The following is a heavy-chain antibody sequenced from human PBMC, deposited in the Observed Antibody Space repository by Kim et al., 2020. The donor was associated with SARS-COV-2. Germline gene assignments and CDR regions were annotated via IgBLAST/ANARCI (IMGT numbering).Heavy chain of an antibody. V-gene: IGHV4-39*01. CDR1: NDSIISTNNY. CDR3: ARHVDATVFNY. CDR2: VYCGGSI. Sequence: SETLSLTCTVSNDSIISTNNYWAWIRQPPGKGLEWIGTVYCGGSICSNPSLRSRVTMSVDTSKNQFSLRLSSVTAADTAVYYCARHVDATVFNYWGQGTLVTVSS. D-gene: IGHD4-17*01. J-gene: IGHJ4*02.